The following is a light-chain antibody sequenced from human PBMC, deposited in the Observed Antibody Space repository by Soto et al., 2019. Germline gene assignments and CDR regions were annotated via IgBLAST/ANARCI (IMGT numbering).Light chain of an antibody. CDR1: SGSVSTSYY. CDR2: NTN. Sequence: QTVVTQEPSFSVSPGRTVTLTCGLSSGSVSTSYYPNWYQQTPGQAPRTLIYNTNIRSSGVPDRFSGSILENKAALTITGAQADDDSEYYGLLYMGSGLWVFGGGTQLTVL. CDR3: LLYMGSGLWV. V-gene: IGLV8-61*01. J-gene: IGLJ3*02.